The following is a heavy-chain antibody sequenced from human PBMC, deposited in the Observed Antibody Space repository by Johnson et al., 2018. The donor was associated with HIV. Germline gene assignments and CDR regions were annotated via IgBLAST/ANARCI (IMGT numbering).Heavy chain of an antibody. J-gene: IGHJ3*02. Sequence: VQLVESGGGVVQPGRSLRLSCAASGFTFSTYGMHWVRQAPGKGLEWVSYISSRGSTIYYADSVKGRFTISRDNAKNSLYLQMNSLRAEDTAVYYCARDGRKLTYYYDSSGYDDAFDIWGQGTMVTVSS. CDR1: GFTFSTYG. CDR2: ISSRGSTI. V-gene: IGHV3-48*04. D-gene: IGHD3-22*01. CDR3: ARDGRKLTYYYDSSGYDDAFDI.